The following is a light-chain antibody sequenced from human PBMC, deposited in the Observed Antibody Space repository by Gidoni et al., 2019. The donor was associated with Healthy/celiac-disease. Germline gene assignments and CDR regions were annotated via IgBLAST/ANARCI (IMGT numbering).Light chain of an antibody. Sequence: SSELTQDPAVSVALGQTVRIPCHGDSLRSYSASWYQQKPGQAPVLVIYGKNNRPSGIPDRFSGSSSGNTASLTITGAQAEDEADYYCNSRDSSGNHVVFGGGTKLTVL. J-gene: IGLJ2*01. V-gene: IGLV3-19*01. CDR2: GKN. CDR1: SLRSYS. CDR3: NSRDSSGNHVV.